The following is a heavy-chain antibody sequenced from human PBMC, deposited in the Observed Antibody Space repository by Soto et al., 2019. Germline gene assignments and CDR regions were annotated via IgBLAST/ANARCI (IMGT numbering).Heavy chain of an antibody. CDR2: IIPIFGTA. V-gene: IGHV1-69*13. D-gene: IGHD4-4*01. J-gene: IGHJ4*02. CDR3: ATSEGRDAYSFEY. CDR1: GGTFSSYA. Sequence: GSSVQVSCKASGGTFSSYAISWVRQAPGQGLEWMGGIIPIFGTANYAQKLQGRVTITADESTSTAYMKLSSLTSEDTAVYYWATSEGRDAYSFEYWGPGPLVTVSS.